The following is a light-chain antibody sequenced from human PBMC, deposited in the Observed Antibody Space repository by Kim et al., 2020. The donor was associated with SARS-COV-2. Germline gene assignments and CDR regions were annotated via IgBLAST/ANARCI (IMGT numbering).Light chain of an antibody. J-gene: IGLJ2*01. Sequence: GQRVTISCSGSGSNIGSNGVHWYQQRPETAPKLLLYSNNQRPSGVPDRFSGSKSGTSGSLAISGLQSEDEADYYCAAWDDSLNGHLFGGGTQLTVL. CDR3: AAWDDSLNGHL. CDR1: GSNIGSNG. CDR2: SNN. V-gene: IGLV1-44*01.